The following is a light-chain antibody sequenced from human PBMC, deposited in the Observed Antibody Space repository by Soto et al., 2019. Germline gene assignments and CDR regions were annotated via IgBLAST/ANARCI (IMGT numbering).Light chain of an antibody. Sequence: VVMTQSPLSLPVTLGQPASISCRSSQALVCIDGNPYLNWFHQRPVQSPRRLVYKVSTRDSGVPDRFSGSGSGTDFTLKICWLEAEDVVVYNCMQGTLWGQSFGQGTRLEIK. CDR3: MQGTLWGQS. CDR2: KVS. CDR1: QALVCIDGNPY. V-gene: IGKV2-30*01. J-gene: IGKJ5*01.